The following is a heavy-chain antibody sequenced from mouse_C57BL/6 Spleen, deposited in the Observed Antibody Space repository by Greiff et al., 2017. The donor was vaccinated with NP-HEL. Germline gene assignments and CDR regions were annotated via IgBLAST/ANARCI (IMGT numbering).Heavy chain of an antibody. CDR2: IDPENGDT. D-gene: IGHD2-1*01. V-gene: IGHV14-4*01. Sequence: EVQLQQSGAELVRPGASVKLSCTASGFNIKDDYMHWVKQRPEQGLEWIGWIDPENGDTEYASKFQGKATITADTSSNTAYLQLSSLTSEDTAVYYCTLWYGIFDYWGQGTTLTVSS. CDR1: GFNIKDDY. J-gene: IGHJ2*01. CDR3: TLWYGIFDY.